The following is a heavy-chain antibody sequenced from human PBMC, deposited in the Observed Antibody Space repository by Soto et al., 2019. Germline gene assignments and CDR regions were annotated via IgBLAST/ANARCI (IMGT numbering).Heavy chain of an antibody. J-gene: IGHJ3*02. CDR3: VRDLRLVVVTANILDAFDI. CDR2: IYHSGST. V-gene: IGHV4-4*02. D-gene: IGHD2-21*02. CDR1: GGSISSSNW. Sequence: SETLSLTCAVSGGSISSSNWWSWVRQPPGKGLEWIGEIYHSGSTNYNPSLKSRVTISVDKSKNQFSLKLSSVTAADTAVYYCVRDLRLVVVTANILDAFDIWGQGTMVTVSS.